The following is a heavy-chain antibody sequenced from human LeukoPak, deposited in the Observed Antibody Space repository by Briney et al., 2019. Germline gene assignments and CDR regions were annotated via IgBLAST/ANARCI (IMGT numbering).Heavy chain of an antibody. V-gene: IGHV3-21*01. CDR1: GFTFSSYS. D-gene: IGHD3-3*01. Sequence: GGSLRLSCAASGFTFSSYSMNWVRQAQGKGLEWVSSISSTSSYIYYADSVKGRFTISRDNAKNSLYLQMNSLRAEDTAVYYRARDGERFLEWLLSNYYYYMDVWGKGTTVTVSS. CDR2: ISSTSSYI. J-gene: IGHJ6*03. CDR3: ARDGERFLEWLLSNYYYYMDV.